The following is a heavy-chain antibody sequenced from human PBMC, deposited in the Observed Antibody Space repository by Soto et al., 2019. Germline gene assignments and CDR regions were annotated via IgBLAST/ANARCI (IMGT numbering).Heavy chain of an antibody. CDR3: AHLISPVTGHGGMAV. J-gene: IGHJ6*02. D-gene: IGHD4-17*01. Sequence: QVQLVESGGGVVQPGRSLRLSCAASGFTFSSYAMHWVRQAPGKGLEWVADISYDGSNKYYANSVKGRFTISRDNSKNTLYLQMNSLRDEDTAVYYCAHLISPVTGHGGMAVWGQGATVTVSS. CDR1: GFTFSSYA. V-gene: IGHV3-30-3*01. CDR2: ISYDGSNK.